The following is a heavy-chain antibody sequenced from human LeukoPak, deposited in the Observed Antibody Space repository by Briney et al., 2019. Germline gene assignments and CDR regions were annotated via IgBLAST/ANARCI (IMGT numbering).Heavy chain of an antibody. Sequence: GASVKVSCKASGYTFTGYYMYWVRQAPGQGLEWMGWISPNSGGTNFAQEFQGRVTMTRDTSISTAYMELSRLRSDDTAVYYCARSLAAAGTDYWGPGTLVTVSS. V-gene: IGHV1-2*02. CDR2: ISPNSGGT. CDR1: GYTFTGYY. D-gene: IGHD6-13*01. CDR3: ARSLAAAGTDY. J-gene: IGHJ4*02.